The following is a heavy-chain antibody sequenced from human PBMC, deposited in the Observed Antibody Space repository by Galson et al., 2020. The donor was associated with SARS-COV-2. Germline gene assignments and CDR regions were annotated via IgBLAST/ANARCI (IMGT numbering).Heavy chain of an antibody. Sequence: SETLSLTCTVSGDSISRSSYYWGWLRQPPGTGPEWIGSVYFTGYTYYNSSLKSRVTISLDTSKNQFSLNLRSVTAADTAVYYCARDRPVATTVREVILSGRELDPWGQGTLVTVSS. CDR2: VYFTGYT. D-gene: IGHD3-10*01. CDR1: GDSISRSSYY. J-gene: IGHJ5*02. V-gene: IGHV4-39*07. CDR3: ARDRPVATTVREVILSGRELDP.